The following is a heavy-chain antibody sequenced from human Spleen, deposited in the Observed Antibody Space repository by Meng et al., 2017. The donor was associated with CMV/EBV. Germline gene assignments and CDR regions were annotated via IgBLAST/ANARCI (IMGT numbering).Heavy chain of an antibody. CDR2: IYYSGST. J-gene: IGHJ3*02. Sequence: TETLSLTCPVSGGSISSSYWSWIRQPPGKGLEWIGYIYYSGSTIYNPSLKGRVTISLDTSRNQLSLRPTSVTAADTAMYYCAGPDDMGSSPHDPFDILGQGKMVTVSS. CDR3: AGPDDMGSSPHDPFDI. V-gene: IGHV4-59*01. CDR1: GGSISSSY. D-gene: IGHD1-26*01.